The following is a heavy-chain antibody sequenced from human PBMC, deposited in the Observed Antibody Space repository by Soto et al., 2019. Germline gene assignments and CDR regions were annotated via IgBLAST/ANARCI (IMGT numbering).Heavy chain of an antibody. CDR1: GFTFISYA. CDR2: ISGGGGST. CDR3: AKGQGCDSSGYSSRSFDP. V-gene: IGHV3-23*01. J-gene: IGHJ5*02. D-gene: IGHD3-22*01. Sequence: PGGSLRLSCAASGFTFISYAMSWVRQAPGKGLEWVSAISGGGGSTYYADSVKGRFTISRGNSKNTLYLQMNSLRAEDTAVNYCAKGQGCDSSGYSSRSFDPWGRGSLVTVGS.